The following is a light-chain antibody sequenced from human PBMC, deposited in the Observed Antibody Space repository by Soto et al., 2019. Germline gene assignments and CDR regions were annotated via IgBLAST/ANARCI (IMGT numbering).Light chain of an antibody. Sequence: EIVLTQSPATLSLSPGERATLSCRASQSVDNYLAWYQQKAGQVPRLLIYASSIRATGIPARFSGSGSGRDFTLTISSLEPEDFAVYFCQQRSIWPLTFGGGTKVEIK. V-gene: IGKV3-11*02. J-gene: IGKJ4*01. CDR3: QQRSIWPLT. CDR1: QSVDNY. CDR2: ASS.